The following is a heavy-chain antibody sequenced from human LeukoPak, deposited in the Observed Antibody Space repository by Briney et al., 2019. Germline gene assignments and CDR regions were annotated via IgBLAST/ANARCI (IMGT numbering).Heavy chain of an antibody. CDR3: AKGGGYCSSTSCYPFQH. J-gene: IGHJ1*01. V-gene: IGHV3-23*01. Sequence: GGSLRLSCAASGFTFSNYGMTWVRQAPGKGLEWVSAISASGGTTYYADSVKGRFTISRDNSKNTLYLQMNSLRAEDTAVYYCAKGGGYCSSTSCYPFQHWGQGTLVTVSS. CDR2: ISASGGTT. CDR1: GFTFSNYG. D-gene: IGHD2-2*01.